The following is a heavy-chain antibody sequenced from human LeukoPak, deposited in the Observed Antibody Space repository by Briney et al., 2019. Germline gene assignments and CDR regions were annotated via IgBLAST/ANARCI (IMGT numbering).Heavy chain of an antibody. Sequence: GGSLRLSCAASGFTFSSYAMSWVRQAPGKGLEWVSSISSSSSYIYYADSVKGRFTISRDNAKNSLYLQMNSLRAEDTAVYYCARDVAYNTFDYWGQGTLVTVSS. D-gene: IGHD1-14*01. CDR1: GFTFSSYA. CDR3: ARDVAYNTFDY. V-gene: IGHV3-21*01. CDR2: ISSSSSYI. J-gene: IGHJ4*02.